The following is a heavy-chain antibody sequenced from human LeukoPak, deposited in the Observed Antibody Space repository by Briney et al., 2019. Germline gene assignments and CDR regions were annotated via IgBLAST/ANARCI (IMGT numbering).Heavy chain of an antibody. D-gene: IGHD3-10*01. Sequence: ASVKVSCKASGYTFTGYYMHWVRQAPGRGLEWMGWINPNSGGTNYAQKFQGRVTMTRDTSISTAYMELSRLRSDDTAVYYCARDRGVYYGSGSYIDYWGQGTLVTVSS. CDR1: GYTFTGYY. J-gene: IGHJ4*02. CDR2: INPNSGGT. CDR3: ARDRGVYYGSGSYIDY. V-gene: IGHV1-2*02.